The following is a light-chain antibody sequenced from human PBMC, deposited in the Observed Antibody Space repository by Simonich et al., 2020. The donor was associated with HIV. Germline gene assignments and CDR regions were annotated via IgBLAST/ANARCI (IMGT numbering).Light chain of an antibody. V-gene: IGKV3D-20*01. CDR3: QQFYSAPLT. CDR2: DAS. Sequence: EIVLTQSPATLSLSPGERATLSCRASQSVSSYLAWYQQKPGLAPRLLIYDASSRATGTPDRFSGSGSGTAFTLTISRLEPEDFAVYFCQQFYSAPLTFGGGTKVEIK. CDR1: QSVSSY. J-gene: IGKJ4*01.